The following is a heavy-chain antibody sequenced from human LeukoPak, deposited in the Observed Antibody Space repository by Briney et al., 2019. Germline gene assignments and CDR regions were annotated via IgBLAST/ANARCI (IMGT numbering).Heavy chain of an antibody. CDR1: GYTFTSYG. D-gene: IGHD3-10*01. CDR3: ARDRNTMVRGVRYNWFDP. J-gene: IGHJ5*02. V-gene: IGHV1-18*01. CDR2: ISAYNGNT. Sequence: GASVKVSCKASGYTFTSYGISWVRQAPGQGLEWMGWISAYNGNTNYAQKLQGRVTMTTDTSTSTAYMELRSLRSGDTAVYYCARDRNTMVRGVRYNWFDPWGQGTLVTVSS.